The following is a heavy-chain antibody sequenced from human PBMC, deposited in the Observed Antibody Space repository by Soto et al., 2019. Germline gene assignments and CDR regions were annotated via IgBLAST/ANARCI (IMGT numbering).Heavy chain of an antibody. CDR1: GFTFSDYY. V-gene: IGHV3-11*05. CDR2: ISSSSSYT. D-gene: IGHD3-22*01. Sequence: QVQLVESGGGLVKPGGSLRLSCAASGFTFSDYYMSWLRQAPGKGLEWVSYISSSSSYTNYADSVKGRFTISRDNAKNSLYLQMNILRAEDTAVYYCARAMDYYDSSGYYYLWYFDLWGRGTLVTVSS. J-gene: IGHJ2*01. CDR3: ARAMDYYDSSGYYYLWYFDL.